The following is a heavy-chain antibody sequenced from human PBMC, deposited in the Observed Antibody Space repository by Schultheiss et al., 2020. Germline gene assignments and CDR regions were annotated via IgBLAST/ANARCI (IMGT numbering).Heavy chain of an antibody. V-gene: IGHV4-61*08. Sequence: SETLSLTCTVSGGSISSGGYYWSWIRQPPGKGLEWIGYIYYSGSTNYNPSLKSRVTISVDTSKNQFTLRLTSLTAADTAVYYCARQHDFWGGYMDVWGKGTTVTVSS. CDR3: ARQHDFWGGYMDV. J-gene: IGHJ6*03. CDR2: IYYSGST. CDR1: GGSISSGGYY. D-gene: IGHD3-3*01.